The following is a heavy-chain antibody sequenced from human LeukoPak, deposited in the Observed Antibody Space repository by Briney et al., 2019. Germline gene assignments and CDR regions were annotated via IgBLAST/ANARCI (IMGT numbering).Heavy chain of an antibody. CDR2: INPSGGST. Sequence: ASVKVSCKASGYTFTSYYMHWVRQAPGQGLEWMGIINPSGGSTSYAQKFQGRVTMTRDTSTSTVYMELSSLRSEDTAVYYCATDLTTTRTYDYWGQGTLVTVSS. V-gene: IGHV1-46*01. CDR1: GYTFTSYY. D-gene: IGHD1-14*01. CDR3: ATDLTTTRTYDY. J-gene: IGHJ4*02.